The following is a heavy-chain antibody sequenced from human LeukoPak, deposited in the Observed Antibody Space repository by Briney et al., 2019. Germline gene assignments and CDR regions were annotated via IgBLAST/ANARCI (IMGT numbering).Heavy chain of an antibody. CDR3: AKGSGSSCYSPCDY. D-gene: IGHD2-15*01. CDR1: GLTFRNYA. V-gene: IGHV3-23*01. Sequence: GGSLRLSCAASGLTFRNYAMSWVRQAPGKGLEWVSVICANNGNTYYADAVKGRFTISRDNSKDTLYLQMDSLRAEDTAVYYCAKGSGSSCYSPCDYWGQGILVTVSS. J-gene: IGHJ4*02. CDR2: ICANNGNT.